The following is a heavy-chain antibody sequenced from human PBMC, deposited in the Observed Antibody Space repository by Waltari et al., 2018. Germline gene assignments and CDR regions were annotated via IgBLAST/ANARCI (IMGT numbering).Heavy chain of an antibody. CDR2: VFHSGST. CDR3: ARDILHSFYYYMDV. D-gene: IGHD5-18*01. CDR1: GGSMTSHY. V-gene: IGHV4-59*11. Sequence: QVQLQESGPGLVKPSETLSLTCPVPGGSMTSHYWRWIRQSPGKGLEWVGYVFHSGSTNYNPSLKSRVTMSLDTSKSQFSLRLTSVTPADTAVYYCARDILHSFYYYMDVWGKGTMVTVSS. J-gene: IGHJ6*03.